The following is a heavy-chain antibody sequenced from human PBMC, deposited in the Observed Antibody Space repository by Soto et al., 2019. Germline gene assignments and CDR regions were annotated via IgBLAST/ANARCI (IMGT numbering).Heavy chain of an antibody. CDR3: ARAVTTPLYFDL. CDR2: IIPMFGTA. J-gene: IGHJ2*01. Sequence: QVQLVQSGAEVKKPGSSVKVSCKASGGTFSSYAISWVRQAPGQGLEWMGGIIPMFGTANYAQKFQGTVTMTEDESTSTAYMELSRLRSEDTAVYYCARAVTTPLYFDLWGRGTLVTVSS. V-gene: IGHV1-69*12. CDR1: GGTFSSYA. D-gene: IGHD4-17*01.